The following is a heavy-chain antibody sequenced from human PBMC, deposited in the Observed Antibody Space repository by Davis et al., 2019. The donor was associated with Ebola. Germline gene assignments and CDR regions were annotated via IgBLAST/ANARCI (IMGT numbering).Heavy chain of an antibody. V-gene: IGHV4-4*02. Sequence: MPSETLSLTCAVSGGSISSSNWWSWVRQPPGKGLEWIGEIYHSGSTNYNPSLKSRVTISVDKSKNQFSLKLSSVTAADTAVYYCARDRWLVEHAFDIWGQGTMVTVSS. CDR3: ARDRWLVEHAFDI. J-gene: IGHJ3*02. D-gene: IGHD6-19*01. CDR1: GGSISSSNW. CDR2: IYHSGST.